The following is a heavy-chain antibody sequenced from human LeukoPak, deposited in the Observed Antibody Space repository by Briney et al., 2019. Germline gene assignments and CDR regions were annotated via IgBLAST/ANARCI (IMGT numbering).Heavy chain of an antibody. V-gene: IGHV1-69*05. D-gene: IGHD3-10*01. CDR2: IIPIFGTA. J-gene: IGHJ5*02. Sequence: SVKVSCKASGGTLSSYAISWVRQAPGQGLEWMGRIIPIFGTANYAQKFQGRVTTTTDESTSTAYMELSSLRSEDTAVYYCARVAPYMGYYGSGSHPKNNWFDPWGQGTLVTVSS. CDR3: ARVAPYMGYYGSGSHPKNNWFDP. CDR1: GGTLSSYA.